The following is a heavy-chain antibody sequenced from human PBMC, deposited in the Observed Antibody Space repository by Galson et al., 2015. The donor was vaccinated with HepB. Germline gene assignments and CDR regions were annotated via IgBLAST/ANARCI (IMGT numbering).Heavy chain of an antibody. J-gene: IGHJ4*02. CDR2: INHSGST. V-gene: IGHV4-34*01. CDR1: GGSFSGYY. Sequence: SETLSLTCAVYGGSFSGYYWSWIRQPPGKGLEWIGEINHSGSTNYNPSLKSRVTISVDTSKNQFSLKLSSVTAADTAVYYCARDGVTYAELYYFDYWGQGTLVTVSS. D-gene: IGHD3-3*01. CDR3: ARDGVTYAELYYFDY.